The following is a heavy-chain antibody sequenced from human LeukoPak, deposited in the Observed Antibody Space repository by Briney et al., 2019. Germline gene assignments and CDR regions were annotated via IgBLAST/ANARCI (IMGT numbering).Heavy chain of an antibody. V-gene: IGHV4-34*01. CDR3: ARDFRIFGVVIGFDY. J-gene: IGHJ4*02. CDR1: GGSFSGYY. CDR2: INHSGST. D-gene: IGHD3-3*01. Sequence: SETLSLTCAVYGGSFSGYYWSWIRQPPGKGLEWIGEINHSGSTNYNPSLKSRVTISVDTSKNQFSLKLSSVTAADTAVYYCARDFRIFGVVIGFDYWGQGTLVTVSS.